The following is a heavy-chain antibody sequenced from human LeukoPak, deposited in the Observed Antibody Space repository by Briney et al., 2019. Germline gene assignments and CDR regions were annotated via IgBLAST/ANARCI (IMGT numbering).Heavy chain of an antibody. D-gene: IGHD6-13*01. CDR1: GGSISSFY. CDR2: ISYSGGT. Sequence: SETLSLTCSVSGGSISSFYWSWIRQPPGKGLQWIGYISYSGGTNYNPSLKSRVTISVDTSKSQFSLELRSVTAADTAVYYCATREIIAATDDYYYYYGMDVWGQGTTVTVSS. CDR3: ATREIIAATDDYYYYYGMDV. V-gene: IGHV4-59*01. J-gene: IGHJ6*02.